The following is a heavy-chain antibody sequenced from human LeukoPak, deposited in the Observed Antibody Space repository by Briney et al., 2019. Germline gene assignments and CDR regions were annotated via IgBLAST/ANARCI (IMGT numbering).Heavy chain of an antibody. J-gene: IGHJ6*02. Sequence: ASVKVSCKASGYTFTSYAMHWVRQAPGQRLEWMGWINAGNGNTKYSQKFQGRVTITRDTSASTAYMELSSLRSEDTAVYYCARDRDAIYDFWSGRYYYYGMDVWGQGTTVTVSS. D-gene: IGHD3-3*01. V-gene: IGHV1-3*01. CDR2: INAGNGNT. CDR3: ARDRDAIYDFWSGRYYYYGMDV. CDR1: GYTFTSYA.